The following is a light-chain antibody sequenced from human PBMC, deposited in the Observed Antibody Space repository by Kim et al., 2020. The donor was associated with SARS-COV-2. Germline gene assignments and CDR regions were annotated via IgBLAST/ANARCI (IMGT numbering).Light chain of an antibody. CDR3: QQYNSYPWT. CDR1: QSINNW. V-gene: IGKV1-5*03. Sequence: ASVGDRVTITCRASQSINNWLAWYQQKPGKAPKLLIYEVSNLETGVPSRFSGSASGAEFTLSISSLQPDDFATYYCQQYNSYPWTFGQGTKVDIK. CDR2: EVS. J-gene: IGKJ1*01.